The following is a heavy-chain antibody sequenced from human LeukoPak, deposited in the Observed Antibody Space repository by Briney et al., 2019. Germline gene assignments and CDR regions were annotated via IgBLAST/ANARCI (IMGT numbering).Heavy chain of an antibody. CDR1: GGSISSYY. Sequence: SETLSLTCTVSGGSISSYYWSWIRQPAGKGLEWIGRIYTSGSTNYNPSLKSRVTMSVDTSKNQFSLKLSSVTAADTAVYYCARDKPPNTDAPDIVVVPAAFDYWGQGTLVTVSS. CDR2: IYTSGST. J-gene: IGHJ4*02. D-gene: IGHD2-2*01. CDR3: ARDKPPNTDAPDIVVVPAAFDY. V-gene: IGHV4-4*07.